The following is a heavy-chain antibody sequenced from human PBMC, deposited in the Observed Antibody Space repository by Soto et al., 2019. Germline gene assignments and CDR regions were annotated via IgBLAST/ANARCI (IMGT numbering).Heavy chain of an antibody. V-gene: IGHV4-4*07. CDR1: SDSISGLY. D-gene: IGHD4-4*01. CDR2: IYSSGST. CDR3: ARADDYSKDYGMDV. Sequence: SETLSLTCTVSSDSISGLYWTWIRQPAGKGLEWIGRIYSSGSTNYNPSLKSRVTISVDKSKNQFSLKLSSVTAADTAVYYCARADDYSKDYGMDVWGQGTTVTVSS. J-gene: IGHJ6*02.